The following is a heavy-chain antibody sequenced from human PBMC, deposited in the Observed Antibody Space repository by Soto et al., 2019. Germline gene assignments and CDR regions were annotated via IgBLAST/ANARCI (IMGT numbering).Heavy chain of an antibody. V-gene: IGHV3-21*01. J-gene: IGHJ5*02. CDR2: ISSSSRLI. CDR3: AREDGAVPGTWNH. D-gene: IGHD1-1*01. Sequence: EVQLVESGGGLVKPGGSLRLSCVASGFSLTEYGMNWVRQAPGKGLEWVSYISSSSRLIYYTDSVKGRFTISRDNARGALFLQKNSLRAEDTAVYYCAREDGAVPGTWNHCGQGTLVTVSS. CDR1: GFSLTEYG.